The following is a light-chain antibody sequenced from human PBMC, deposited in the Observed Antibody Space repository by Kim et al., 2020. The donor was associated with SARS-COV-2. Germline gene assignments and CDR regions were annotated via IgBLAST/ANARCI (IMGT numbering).Light chain of an antibody. CDR3: QVWDSSSDHRVV. J-gene: IGLJ2*01. V-gene: IGLV3-21*04. Sequence: PGKRAEVSWGGDSIGSKSVHWYQRKSGQAPVLVIYYDSDRPSGIPERFSGSNAGNTATLTISRVEAGDEADYYCQVWDSSSDHRVVFGGGTQLTVL. CDR2: YDS. CDR1: SIGSKS.